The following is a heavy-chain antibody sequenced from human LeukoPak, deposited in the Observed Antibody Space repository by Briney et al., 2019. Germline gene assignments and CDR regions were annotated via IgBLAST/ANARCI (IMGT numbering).Heavy chain of an antibody. CDR1: GFTFSSYW. D-gene: IGHD4-11*01. J-gene: IGHJ6*03. Sequence: GGSLRLSCAASGFTFSSYWMSWVRQAPGKGLEWVAGINWNGGSIGYADSVKGRITVSRDNAKNSLYLQMNSLRAEDTAVYYCTRVEETATTAAIIRKYSYYYYYMDVWGKGNTVTVSS. CDR3: TRVEETATTAAIIRKYSYYYYYMDV. V-gene: IGHV3-20*04. CDR2: INWNGGSI.